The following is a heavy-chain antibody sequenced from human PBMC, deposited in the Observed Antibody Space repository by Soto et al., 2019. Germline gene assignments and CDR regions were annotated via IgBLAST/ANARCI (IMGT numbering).Heavy chain of an antibody. J-gene: IGHJ6*02. CDR3: ARDRNYYGSGSYYYNLRYYGMDV. D-gene: IGHD3-10*01. V-gene: IGHV3-48*02. Sequence: GKGLEWVSYISSSSSTIHYADSVKGRFTISRDNAKNSLYLQMNSLRDEDTAVYYCARDRNYYGSGSYYYNLRYYGMDVWGQGTTVTV. CDR2: ISSSSSTI.